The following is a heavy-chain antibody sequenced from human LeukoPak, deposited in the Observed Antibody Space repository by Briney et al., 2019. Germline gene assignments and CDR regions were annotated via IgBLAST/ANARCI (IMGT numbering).Heavy chain of an antibody. CDR2: IYYSGST. J-gene: IGHJ3*02. D-gene: IGHD5-24*01. CDR3: ARHERDASLDHALDI. Sequence: PSETLSLTCAVSGGSISTYYWTWIRQPPGKGLEWIGYIYYSGSTNYNPSLKSRVTILVDTSKNQFSLKLSSVTAADTAVYYCARHERDASLDHALDIWGQGTVVTVSS. CDR1: GGSISTYY. V-gene: IGHV4-59*08.